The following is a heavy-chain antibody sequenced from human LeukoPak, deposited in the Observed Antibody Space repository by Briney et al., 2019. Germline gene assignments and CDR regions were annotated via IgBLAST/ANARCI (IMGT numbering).Heavy chain of an antibody. CDR3: ATAASSSWSRLAD. D-gene: IGHD6-13*01. CDR2: FDPEDGET. J-gene: IGHJ4*02. Sequence: ASVKVSCKVSGYTLTELSMHWVRQAPGKGLEWMGGFDPEDGETIYAQKFQGRVTMTEDTSTDTAYMELSSPRSEDTAVYYCATAASSSWSRLADWGQGTLVTVSS. CDR1: GYTLTELS. V-gene: IGHV1-24*01.